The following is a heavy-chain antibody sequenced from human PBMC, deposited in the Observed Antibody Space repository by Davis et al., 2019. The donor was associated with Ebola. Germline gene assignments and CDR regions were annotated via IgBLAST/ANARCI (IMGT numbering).Heavy chain of an antibody. CDR2: INPSGGRT. J-gene: IGHJ5*02. CDR1: GGTFSSYA. D-gene: IGHD6-6*01. CDR3: ARSRTYSSSSGLNWFDP. V-gene: IGHV1-46*01. Sequence: ASVKVSCKASGGTFSSYAISWVRQAPGQGLEWMGIINPSGGRTTFAPKFQGRVTMTRDTSTSTVYMELGRLRSEDAAVYYCARSRTYSSSSGLNWFDPWGQGTLVTVSS.